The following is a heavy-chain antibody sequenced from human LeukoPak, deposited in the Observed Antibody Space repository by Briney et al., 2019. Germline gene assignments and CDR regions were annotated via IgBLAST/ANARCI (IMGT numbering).Heavy chain of an antibody. CDR3: ARVLGLDSAAILHPRLNGHFDY. J-gene: IGHJ4*02. CDR2: ISAYNGNT. V-gene: IGHV1-18*01. Sequence: GASVKVSCKASGYTFTSYGISWVRQAPGQGLEWMGWISAYNGNTNYAQKLQGRVTMTTDTSTSTAYMELRSLRSDDTAVYYCARVLGLDSAAILHPRLNGHFDYWGQGTLVTVSS. CDR1: GYTFTSYG. D-gene: IGHD2-2*01.